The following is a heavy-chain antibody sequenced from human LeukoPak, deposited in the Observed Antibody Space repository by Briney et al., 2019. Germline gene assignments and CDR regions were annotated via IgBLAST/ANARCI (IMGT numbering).Heavy chain of an antibody. CDR1: GASISSGRNY. V-gene: IGHV4-39*01. J-gene: IGHJ4*02. CDR2: IYSSGNT. CDR3: ARHLSGTAMAHYFDH. Sequence: PSETLSLTCSVSGASISSGRNYWGWIRQSPGKGLEWIASIYSSGNTQYNPSLQSRVSVSVDTSKNQVSVRLSSLTAADAGVYYCARHLSGTAMAHYFDHWGQGTVVTVSS. D-gene: IGHD5-18*01.